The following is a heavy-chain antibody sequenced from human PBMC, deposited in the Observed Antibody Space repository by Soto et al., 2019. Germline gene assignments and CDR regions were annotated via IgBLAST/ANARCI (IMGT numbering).Heavy chain of an antibody. CDR1: GASVANDNW. V-gene: IGHV4-4*02. CDR3: TRHYYYSMDV. J-gene: IGHJ6*02. CDR2: IHHSVGN. D-gene: IGHD3-10*01. Sequence: QVQLQESGPGLVKPSGTLSLTCVVSGASVANDNWWSWVRQPPGKGLEWIGEIHHSVGNNNSPSPKSRVTISVDKSKNRFSLNLNSVTAADSAVYYCTRHYYYSMDVWGQGTTVTVSS.